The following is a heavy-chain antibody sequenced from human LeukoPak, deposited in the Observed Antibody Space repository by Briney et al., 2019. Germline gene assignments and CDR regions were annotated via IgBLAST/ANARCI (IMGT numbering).Heavy chain of an antibody. V-gene: IGHV3-30*01. J-gene: IGHJ4*02. CDR1: GFTFSSYA. CDR2: ISHDGTNK. D-gene: IGHD6-13*01. CDR3: ARGRGIAADNDFDY. Sequence: GGSLRLSCAVSGFTFSSYAMHWVRQAPGKGLQWVTLISHDGTNKYSADSVKGRFTISRDNSKNTLYLQMNSLRSEDTAVYYCARGRGIAADNDFDYWGQGTLVTVSS.